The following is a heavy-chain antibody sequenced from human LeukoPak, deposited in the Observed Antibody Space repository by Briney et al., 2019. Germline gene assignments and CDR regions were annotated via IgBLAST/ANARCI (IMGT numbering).Heavy chain of an antibody. Sequence: PGGSLRLSCAASGITFSRKSMNWVRQAPGKGLEWVANIKQDGSEKYYVDSVKGRFTISRDNAKNSLYLQMNSLSAEDTAVYYCARANRYWGQGTLVTVSS. CDR2: IKQDGSEK. CDR1: GITFSRKS. CDR3: ARANRY. V-gene: IGHV3-7*01. J-gene: IGHJ4*02.